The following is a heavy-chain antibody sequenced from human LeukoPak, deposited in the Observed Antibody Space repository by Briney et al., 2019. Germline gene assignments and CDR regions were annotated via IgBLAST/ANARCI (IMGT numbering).Heavy chain of an antibody. J-gene: IGHJ4*02. D-gene: IGHD6-19*01. CDR2: ISSSTSYI. V-gene: IGHV3-21*01. CDR3: ARGEPGIAVAPFDY. Sequence: GGSLRLSCAASGFTFSSYSMNWLRQAPGKGLEWVSSISSSTSYIYYADSVKGRFTISRDNAKNSLYLQMNSLRAEDTAVYYCARGEPGIAVAPFDYWGQGTLVTVSS. CDR1: GFTFSSYS.